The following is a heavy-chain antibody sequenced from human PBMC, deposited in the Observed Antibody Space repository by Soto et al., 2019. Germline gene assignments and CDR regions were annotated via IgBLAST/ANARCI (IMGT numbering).Heavy chain of an antibody. D-gene: IGHD3-3*01. CDR2: IIPIFGTA. CDR3: AGVYDFWSGYYIPGWFDP. Sequence: QVQLVQSGAEVKKPGSSVKVSCKASGGTFSSYAISWVRQAPGQGLEWMGGIIPIFGTANYAQKFQGRVTITADKSTSTAYMELSSLRSEDTAVYYCAGVYDFWSGYYIPGWFDPWGQGTLVTASS. V-gene: IGHV1-69*06. J-gene: IGHJ5*02. CDR1: GGTFSSYA.